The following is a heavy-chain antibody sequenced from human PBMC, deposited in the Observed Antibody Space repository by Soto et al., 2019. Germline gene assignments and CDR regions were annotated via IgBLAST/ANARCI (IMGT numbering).Heavy chain of an antibody. CDR2: IYWNDDK. J-gene: IGHJ4*02. CDR3: AHRRPYYDSSGYPGPFDY. D-gene: IGHD3-22*01. CDR1: GFSLSTSGVG. Sequence: SRPTLVNPTQTLTLTCTFSGFSLSTSGVGLGWIRQHPGKALELLALIYWNDDKRYSPSLKSRLTITKDTSKNQVVLTMTNLDPVDTATYYCAHRRPYYDSSGYPGPFDYWGQGTLVTVSS. V-gene: IGHV2-5*01.